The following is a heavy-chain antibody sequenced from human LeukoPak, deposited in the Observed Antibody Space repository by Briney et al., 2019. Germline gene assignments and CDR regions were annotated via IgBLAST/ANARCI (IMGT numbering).Heavy chain of an antibody. D-gene: IGHD2-21*02. CDR1: VFTFSSDG. CDR3: AKDHNSWGVTAPIDY. Sequence: PVRSLRLSRAPSVFTFSSDGMHSGRQAPHKRLGWVAVISYEGSNKYYADSVKGRFTISRDNSKNTLYLQMNSLRAEDTAVYYCAKDHNSWGVTAPIDYWGQGTLVTVSS. V-gene: IGHV3-30*18. CDR2: ISYEGSNK. J-gene: IGHJ4*02.